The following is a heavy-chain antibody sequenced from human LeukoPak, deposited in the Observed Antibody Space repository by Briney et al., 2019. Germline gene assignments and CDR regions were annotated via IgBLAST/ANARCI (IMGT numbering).Heavy chain of an antibody. CDR1: GFTVSSNY. CDR2: IYSGGST. V-gene: IGHV3-66*01. Sequence: GGSLRLSCAASGFTVSSNYMSWVRQAPGKGLEWVSVIYSGGSTYYADSVKGRFTISRDNSKNTLYLQMNSLRAEDTAVYYCARDSGLAMIHAFDIWGQGTMVTVSS. J-gene: IGHJ3*02. D-gene: IGHD3-22*01. CDR3: ARDSGLAMIHAFDI.